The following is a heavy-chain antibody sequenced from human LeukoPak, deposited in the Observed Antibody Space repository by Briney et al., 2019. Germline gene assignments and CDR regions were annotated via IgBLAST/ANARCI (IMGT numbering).Heavy chain of an antibody. D-gene: IGHD3-10*01. Sequence: NRGESLKISCKGSGYNFPSQWIGWVRQMPGKGLEWMGIIYPGDSDTRYSPSFQGQVTMSADKSINTAYLQWSSLKASDTAMYYCARQSRDGSKTRGYYFDSWGQGTLVTVSS. CDR1: GYNFPSQW. V-gene: IGHV5-51*01. CDR3: ARQSRDGSKTRGYYFDS. CDR2: IYPGDSDT. J-gene: IGHJ4*02.